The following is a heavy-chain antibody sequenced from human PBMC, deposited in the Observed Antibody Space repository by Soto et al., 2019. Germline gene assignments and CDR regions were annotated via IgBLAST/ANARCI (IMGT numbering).Heavy chain of an antibody. V-gene: IGHV3-13*01. CDR2: IGTAGDT. CDR1: GFTFSSYD. J-gene: IGHJ4*02. D-gene: IGHD4-17*01. Sequence: GGSLRLSCAASGFTFSSYDMHWVRQATGKGLEWVSAIGTAGDTYYPGSVKGRFTISRENAKNSLYLQMNSLRAGDTAVYYCARALRDYGDYVVFDYWGQGTLVTVSS. CDR3: ARALRDYGDYVVFDY.